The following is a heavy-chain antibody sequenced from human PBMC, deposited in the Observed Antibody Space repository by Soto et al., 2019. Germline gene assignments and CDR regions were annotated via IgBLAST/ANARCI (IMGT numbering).Heavy chain of an antibody. CDR1: GYTFTSYD. J-gene: IGHJ4*02. CDR2: MNPNTGNS. D-gene: IGHD1-1*01. CDR3: ARRAETNGWNGFGADKYYFDF. Sequence: QVQLVQSGAEVRKPGASVKVSCEASGYTFTSYDIYWVRQASGQGLEWMGWMNPNTGNSGYAQKFQGRVTMPSDTSISTAHMEPSSLRSEDTAVYYCARRAETNGWNGFGADKYYFDFWGQGTLVTVSS. V-gene: IGHV1-8*01.